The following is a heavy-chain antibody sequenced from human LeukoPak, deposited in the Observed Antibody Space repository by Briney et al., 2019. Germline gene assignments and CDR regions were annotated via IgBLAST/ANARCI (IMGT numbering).Heavy chain of an antibody. CDR1: GYTFTGYH. D-gene: IGHD1-1*01. CDR2: INPNTGDT. V-gene: IGHV1-2*02. Sequence: ASVKVSCKASGYTFTGYHMHWVRQAPGQGLEWMGWINPNTGDTNYAQKFQGRVTMTRDTSISAAYMELSWLRSDDTAVYYCTRDRGTRGFDYWGQGTLVTVSS. J-gene: IGHJ4*02. CDR3: TRDRGTRGFDY.